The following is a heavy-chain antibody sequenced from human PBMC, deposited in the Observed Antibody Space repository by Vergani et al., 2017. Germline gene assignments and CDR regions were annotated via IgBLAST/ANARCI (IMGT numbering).Heavy chain of an antibody. CDR2: VSTGTKSQ. CDR1: GFDFSSYI. CDR3: AREYSSTSGRAFDF. J-gene: IGHJ3*01. Sequence: QLVESGGGWVQPGGCLRLSCVVSGFDFSSYIMNWVRQAPGKGLEWVSFVSTGTKSQSYAESVKGRFTISRDSAKNSLYLQMDSLRAEDTAVYYCAREYSSTSGRAFDFWGQGTKVTVSS. D-gene: IGHD2-2*01. V-gene: IGHV3-48*01.